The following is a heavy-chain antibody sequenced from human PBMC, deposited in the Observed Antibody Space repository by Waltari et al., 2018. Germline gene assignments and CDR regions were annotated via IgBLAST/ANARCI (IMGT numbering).Heavy chain of an antibody. CDR2: IFHSGNT. V-gene: IGHV4-4*02. D-gene: IGHD1-1*01. J-gene: IGHJ4*02. CDR3: VRNQWKVSLFDF. CDR1: GCSLIGTNY. Sequence: QVHLQESGPGLVQPSGTLSPTCAVPGCSLIGTNYWSWVRQPPGKGLEWIVEIFHSGNTNYNSSLKSRVTISMDTSKNQFSLTLISVTAADTAVYYCVRNQWKVSLFDFWGQGAKVSVSS.